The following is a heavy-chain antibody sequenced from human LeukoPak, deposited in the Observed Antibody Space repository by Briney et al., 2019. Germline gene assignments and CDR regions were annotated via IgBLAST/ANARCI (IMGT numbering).Heavy chain of an antibody. J-gene: IGHJ6*02. CDR3: AKYQLPHTLCGMDV. Sequence: ASVKVSCKASGYTFTSYDINWVRQATGQGLEWMGWMNPNSGNTGYAQKFQGRVTMTRNTSISTAYMELSSLRSEDTAVFYCAKYQLPHTLCGMDVWGQGTTVTVSS. V-gene: IGHV1-8*01. D-gene: IGHD2-2*01. CDR2: MNPNSGNT. CDR1: GYTFTSYD.